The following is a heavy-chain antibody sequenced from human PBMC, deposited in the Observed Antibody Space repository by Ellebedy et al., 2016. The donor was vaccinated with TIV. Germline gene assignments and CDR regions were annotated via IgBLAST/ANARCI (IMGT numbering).Heavy chain of an antibody. J-gene: IGHJ6*02. CDR1: GFTFSSHG. Sequence: GESLKISCTASGFTFSSHGMHWVRQAPGKGLEWVGLISYDGSNEYCADSVKGRFTISRDNSKNTLYLQMNSLRPEDTAVYYCGLPPHRHMDVWGQGTTVIVSS. CDR2: ISYDGSNE. V-gene: IGHV3-30*03. CDR3: GLPPHRHMDV.